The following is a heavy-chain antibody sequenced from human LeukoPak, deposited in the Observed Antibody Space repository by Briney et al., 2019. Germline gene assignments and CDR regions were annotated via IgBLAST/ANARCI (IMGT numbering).Heavy chain of an antibody. V-gene: IGHV3-23*01. D-gene: IGHD2-2*01. Sequence: GGSLRLSCAASGFTFSNYAMSWVRQAPGKGLEWVSAISGGSSAIYYADYVKGRFTISRDNSKNTLYLQMNSLRVEDTAVYYCARWVCSPTSCYYFDYWGQGTLVVVSS. J-gene: IGHJ4*02. CDR2: ISGGSSAI. CDR1: GFTFSNYA. CDR3: ARWVCSPTSCYYFDY.